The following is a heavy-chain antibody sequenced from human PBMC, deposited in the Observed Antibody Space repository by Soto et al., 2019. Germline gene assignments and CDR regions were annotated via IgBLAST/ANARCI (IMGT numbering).Heavy chain of an antibody. D-gene: IGHD6-19*01. V-gene: IGHV4-34*01. CDR2: INHNGST. Sequence: SESLSLTCAVSGGSFSGYYCSWIRQPPRKGQEWIGEINHNGSTNYNPSHKSRVTISVDTSKNQFSLNLSSVTAADTAVYYCARNLAVAGTTDYYYSGMDVRGQGTTVTVSS. J-gene: IGHJ6*02. CDR3: ARNLAVAGTTDYYYSGMDV. CDR1: GGSFSGYY.